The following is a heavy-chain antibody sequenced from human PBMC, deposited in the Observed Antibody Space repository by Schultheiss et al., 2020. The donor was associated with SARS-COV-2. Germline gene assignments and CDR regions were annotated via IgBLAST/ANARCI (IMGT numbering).Heavy chain of an antibody. Sequence: SVKVSCKTSGYTFTNYGFSWVRQAPGQGLEWMGGIIPIFGTANYAQKFQGRVTITADESTSTAYMELSSLRSEDTAVYYCARSRRPQTYNWFDPWGQGTLVTVSS. CDR2: IIPIFGTA. J-gene: IGHJ5*02. V-gene: IGHV1-69*13. CDR3: ARSRRPQTYNWFDP. CDR1: GYTFTNYG.